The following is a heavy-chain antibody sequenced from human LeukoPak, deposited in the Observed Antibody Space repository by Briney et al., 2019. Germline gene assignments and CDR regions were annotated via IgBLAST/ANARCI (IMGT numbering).Heavy chain of an antibody. CDR2: INHSGST. CDR1: GGSFSGYY. J-gene: IGHJ5*02. V-gene: IGHV4-34*01. Sequence: SETLSLTCAVYGGSFSGYYWSWIRQPPGKGLEWIGEINHSGSTNYNPSLKSRVTISVDTSKSQFSLKLSSVTAADTGVYYCAGTESYSSGWYRSINWFDPWGQGTLVTVSS. D-gene: IGHD6-19*01. CDR3: AGTESYSSGWYRSINWFDP.